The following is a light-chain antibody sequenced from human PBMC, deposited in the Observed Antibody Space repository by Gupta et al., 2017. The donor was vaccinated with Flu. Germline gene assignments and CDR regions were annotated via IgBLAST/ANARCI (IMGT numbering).Light chain of an antibody. CDR2: DAS. CDR3: QQRSNWPPT. V-gene: IGKV3-11*01. J-gene: IGKJ1*01. CDR1: QSVSSY. Sequence: EIVLTQSPATLSLSPGERSKLSCRASQSVSSYLAWYQQKPGQAPRLLIYDASNRATGIPARFSGSGSGTDFTLTISSLEPEDFAVYYCQQRSNWPPTFGQGTKVEIK.